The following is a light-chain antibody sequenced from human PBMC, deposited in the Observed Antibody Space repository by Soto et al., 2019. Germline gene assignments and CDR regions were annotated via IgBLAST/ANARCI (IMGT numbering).Light chain of an antibody. J-gene: IGKJ5*01. CDR3: QQYNRYSLT. V-gene: IGKV1-5*01. CDR2: DVS. Sequence: DVQMSQSASTLSASVGDRVTITCRASQSLMSQLAWYLQKPVKARKLLMYDVSSLESGVPSRFSGSGSGTEFTLTISSLQPDDFATYYCQQYNRYSLTFGQRTRLE. CDR1: QSLMSQ.